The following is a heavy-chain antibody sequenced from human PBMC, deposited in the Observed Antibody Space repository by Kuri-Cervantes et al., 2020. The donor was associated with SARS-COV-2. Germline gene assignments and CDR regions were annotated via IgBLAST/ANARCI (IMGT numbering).Heavy chain of an antibody. CDR1: GFTFSSYW. J-gene: IGHJ4*01. CDR3: ATNHGGDDY. V-gene: IGHV3-7*01. Sequence: GESLKISCAASGFTFSSYWMSWVRQAPGKGLEWVANIKQYGSEKYYVYSVKGRFTISRDNAKNSLYLQMNSLRTEDTAVYYCATNHGGDDYWGHGTLVTVSS. CDR2: IKQYGSEK. D-gene: IGHD3-16*01.